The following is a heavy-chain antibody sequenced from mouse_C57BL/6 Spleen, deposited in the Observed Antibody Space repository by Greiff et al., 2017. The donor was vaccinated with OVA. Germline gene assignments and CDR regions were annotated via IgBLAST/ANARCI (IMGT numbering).Heavy chain of an antibody. CDR3: AIGYGNYQAWFAY. CDR2: ISDGGSYT. J-gene: IGHJ3*01. V-gene: IGHV5-4*03. D-gene: IGHD2-1*01. CDR1: GFTFSSYA. Sequence: EVKLMESGGGLVKPGGSLKLSCAASGFTFSSYAMSWVRQTPEKRLEWVATISDGGSYTYYPDNVKGRFTISSDNAKNNLYLQMSHLKSEDTAMYYCAIGYGNYQAWFAYWGQGTLVTVSA.